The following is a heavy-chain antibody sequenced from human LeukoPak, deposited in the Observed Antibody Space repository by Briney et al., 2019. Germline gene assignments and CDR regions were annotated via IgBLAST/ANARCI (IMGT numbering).Heavy chain of an antibody. Sequence: GGSLRLSCAASGFTFSRHWMHWVRQAPEKGLVWISRINSDASDTNYADFVKGRFTISRDNAKNTVYLQINSLRDEDTAVYYCARICSSTDCLIPDWGQGTLVTVSS. J-gene: IGHJ4*02. CDR3: ARICSSTDCLIPD. D-gene: IGHD2-2*01. CDR1: GFTFSRHW. V-gene: IGHV3-74*01. CDR2: INSDASDT.